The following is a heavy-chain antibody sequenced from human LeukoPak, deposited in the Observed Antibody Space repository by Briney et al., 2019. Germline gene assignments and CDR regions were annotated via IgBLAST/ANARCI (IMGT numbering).Heavy chain of an antibody. J-gene: IGHJ4*02. CDR1: GFTFSSYA. CDR2: ISGSGGRT. Sequence: GGSLRLSCAASGFTFSSYAMSWVRQAPGKGLEWVSTISGSGGRTYYADSVKGRFTISRDNSQNTVYLQMNSLRAEDTAVYYCAKGGTSVTRYVDYWGQGTLVTVSS. V-gene: IGHV3-23*01. CDR3: AKGGTSVTRYVDY. D-gene: IGHD4-17*01.